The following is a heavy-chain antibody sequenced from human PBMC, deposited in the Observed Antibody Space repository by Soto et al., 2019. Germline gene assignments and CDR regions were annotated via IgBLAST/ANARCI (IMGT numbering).Heavy chain of an antibody. CDR1: GFTFSNVW. CDR2: IKSETDGGTI. V-gene: IGHV3-15*07. CDR3: TPLALKYNSDWYPLSD. Sequence: EVQLVESGGGLVKPGGSLRLSCAVSGFTFSNVWMNWVRQAPGKGLEWVGRIKSETDGGTIDYAGAVKGRFTISRDDSNNTLYLKMNSLKAEDTATYYSTPLALKYNSDWYPLSDWGQGTRVTVSS. D-gene: IGHD6-19*01. J-gene: IGHJ4*02.